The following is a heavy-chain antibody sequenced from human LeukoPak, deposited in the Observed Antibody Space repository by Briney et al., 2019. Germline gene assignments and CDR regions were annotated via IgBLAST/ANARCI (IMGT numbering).Heavy chain of an antibody. J-gene: IGHJ4*02. CDR2: ISGSGGSST. Sequence: PGGSLRLSCAASGFTFISYAMSWVRQAPGKGLEWVSSISGSGGSSTYYADSVKGRFTISRDNSKNTLYLQMNSLRAEDTAVYYCAKATCSGARCYRFDYWGQGTLVTVSS. CDR1: GFTFISYA. D-gene: IGHD2-15*01. CDR3: AKATCSGARCYRFDY. V-gene: IGHV3-23*01.